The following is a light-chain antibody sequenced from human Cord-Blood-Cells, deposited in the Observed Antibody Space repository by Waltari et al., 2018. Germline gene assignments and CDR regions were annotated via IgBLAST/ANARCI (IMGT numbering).Light chain of an antibody. CDR1: QSVFYSSNNKNY. Sequence: DIVMTQSPDPLAVSLGERATINCKSSQSVFYSSNNKNYLAWYQHKPGQPPKLLIYWASTRESGVPDRFSGSGSGTDVTLTISSLQAEDVAVYYCQQYYSTPWTFGQGTKVEIK. CDR2: WAS. V-gene: IGKV4-1*01. CDR3: QQYYSTPWT. J-gene: IGKJ1*01.